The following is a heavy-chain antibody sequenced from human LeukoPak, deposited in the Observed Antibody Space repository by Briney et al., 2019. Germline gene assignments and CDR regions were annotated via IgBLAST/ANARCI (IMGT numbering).Heavy chain of an antibody. V-gene: IGHV3-23*01. CDR1: GFTFSSYA. J-gene: IGHJ4*02. Sequence: PGGSLRLSCAASGFTFSSYAMSWVRQAPGKGLEWVLAISGSGGSTYYADSVKGRFTISRDNSKNTLYLQMNSLRAEDTAVYYCAKELTIFGVDDMGHYFDYWGQGTLVTVSS. CDR3: AKELTIFGVDDMGHYFDY. CDR2: ISGSGGST. D-gene: IGHD3-3*01.